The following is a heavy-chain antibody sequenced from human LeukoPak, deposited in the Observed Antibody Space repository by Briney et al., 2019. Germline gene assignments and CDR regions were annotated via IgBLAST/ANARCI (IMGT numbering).Heavy chain of an antibody. D-gene: IGHD3-22*01. Sequence: GSLRLSCAASGFTFDDYGMSWVRQAPGKGLEWIGEINHSGSTNYNPSLKSRVTISVDTSKNQFSLKLSSVTAADTAVYYCARLYYYDSSGYYYPFFDYWGQGTLVTVSS. CDR2: INHSGST. CDR1: GFTFDDYG. CDR3: ARLYYYDSSGYYYPFFDY. V-gene: IGHV4-34*01. J-gene: IGHJ4*02.